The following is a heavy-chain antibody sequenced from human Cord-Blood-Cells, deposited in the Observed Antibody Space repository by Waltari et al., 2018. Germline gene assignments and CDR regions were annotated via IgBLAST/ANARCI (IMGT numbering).Heavy chain of an antibody. D-gene: IGHD3-9*01. CDR3: ARGIFPTSIDY. CDR2: IIPIFGTA. CDR1: GGTFSSYA. J-gene: IGHJ4*02. V-gene: IGHV1-69*01. Sequence: QVQLVQPAAEVKKPGSSVKVSCQASGGTFSSYASCWVRQDPGQGLELTGGIIPIFGTANYAQKFQGSVTITADESTSTAYMELSSLSSEDTAVYYCARGIFPTSIDYWGQGTLVTVSS.